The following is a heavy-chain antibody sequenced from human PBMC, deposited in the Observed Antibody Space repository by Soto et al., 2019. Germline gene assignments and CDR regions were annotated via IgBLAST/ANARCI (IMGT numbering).Heavy chain of an antibody. D-gene: IGHD3-3*01. CDR2: ISAYNGNT. J-gene: IGHJ5*02. V-gene: IGHV1-18*04. CDR3: ARVGSTMFGAALGWFVA. Sequence: SVKVSCKASGYTFTSYGISWVRQAPGQGLEWMGWISAYNGNTNYAQKLQGRVTMTTDTSTSTAYMELRSLRSDDTAVYYCARVGSTMFGAALGWFVARGQGSPATGPS. CDR1: GYTFTSYG.